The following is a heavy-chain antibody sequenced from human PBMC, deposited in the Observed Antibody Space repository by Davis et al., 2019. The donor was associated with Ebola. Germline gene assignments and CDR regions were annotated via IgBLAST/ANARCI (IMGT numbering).Heavy chain of an antibody. CDR3: ARDHGSSWNNWFDP. CDR2: INHSVST. D-gene: IGHD6-13*01. V-gene: IGHV4-34*01. J-gene: IGHJ5*02. CDR1: GFTFSDYY. Sequence: ESLKISCAASGFTFSDYYMNWIRQPPGKGLEWIGEINHSVSTNYNPSLKSRVTISVDTSKKQRSLKFSSVTAADTAVYYCARDHGSSWNNWFDPWGQGTLVTVSS.